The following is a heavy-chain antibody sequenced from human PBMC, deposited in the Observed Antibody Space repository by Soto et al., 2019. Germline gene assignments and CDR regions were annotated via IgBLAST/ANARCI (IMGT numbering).Heavy chain of an antibody. V-gene: IGHV3-21*01. Sequence: GGSLRLSCAASGFTFSSYSMNRVRQAPGKGLEWVSSISSSSSYVYYADSVKGRFTISRDNAKNSLYLQMNSLRAEDTAVYYCASDDGGGDAFDIWGQGTMVTVSS. D-gene: IGHD2-21*01. CDR2: ISSSSSYV. CDR1: GFTFSSYS. CDR3: ASDDGGGDAFDI. J-gene: IGHJ3*02.